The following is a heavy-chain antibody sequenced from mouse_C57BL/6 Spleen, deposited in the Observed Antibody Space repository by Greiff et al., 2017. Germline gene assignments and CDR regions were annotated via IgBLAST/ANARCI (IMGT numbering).Heavy chain of an antibody. CDR1: GFTFSDYG. D-gene: IGHD1-1*01. CDR3: ARGVYYYGSSYEGTMVKDYAMDY. J-gene: IGHJ4*01. CDR2: ISSGSSTI. V-gene: IGHV5-17*01. Sequence: EVKVVESGGGLVKPGGSLKLSCAASGFTFSDYGMHWVRQAPEKGLEWVAYISSGSSTIYYADTVKGRFTISRDNAKNTLFLQMTSLRSEDTAMYYCARGVYYYGSSYEGTMVKDYAMDYWGQGTSVTVSS.